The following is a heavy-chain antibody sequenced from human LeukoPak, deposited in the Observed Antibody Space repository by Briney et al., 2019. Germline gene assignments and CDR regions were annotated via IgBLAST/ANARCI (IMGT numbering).Heavy chain of an antibody. V-gene: IGHV3-23*01. D-gene: IGHD1-1*01. Sequence: GWSLTLSCAASRFRFSTFPRGWVRQAPGKGMQLLSGSAGGQTTFYADSVRGRLTVSRDNSKNTLYLQMNSLRADDTAVYYCAKSLLTTATGTGRAFDIWGQGTMVTVSS. CDR1: RFRFSTFP. CDR3: AKSLLTTATGTGRAFDI. J-gene: IGHJ3*02. CDR2: SAGGQTT.